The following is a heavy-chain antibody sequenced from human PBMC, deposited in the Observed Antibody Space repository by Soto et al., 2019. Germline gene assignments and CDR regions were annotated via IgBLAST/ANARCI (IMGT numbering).Heavy chain of an antibody. J-gene: IGHJ4*02. Sequence: SETLSLTCAVYGGSFSGYYWSWIRQPPGKGLEWIGEINHSGSTNYNPSLKSRVTISVDTSKNQFSLKLSSVTAADTAVYYCARTRRYYGSGHLYYWGQGALVTVSS. D-gene: IGHD3-10*01. CDR3: ARTRRYYGSGHLYY. V-gene: IGHV4-34*01. CDR2: INHSGST. CDR1: GGSFSGYY.